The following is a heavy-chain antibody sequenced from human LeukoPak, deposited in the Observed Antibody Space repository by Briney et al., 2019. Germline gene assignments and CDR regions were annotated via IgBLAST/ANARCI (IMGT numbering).Heavy chain of an antibody. Sequence: PGESFDISCKGSGYSFTSYWIGWVPQMPGKGLEWMGIIYPGDSDTRYSPSFHGQVTISADKSISTAYLQWSSLKASDTAMYYCARHEPHFCSGGSCYPRYWGQKTVVRDSS. CDR1: GYSFTSYW. CDR2: IYPGDSDT. D-gene: IGHD2-15*01. J-gene: IGHJ4*02. CDR3: ARHEPHFCSGGSCYPRY. V-gene: IGHV5-51*01.